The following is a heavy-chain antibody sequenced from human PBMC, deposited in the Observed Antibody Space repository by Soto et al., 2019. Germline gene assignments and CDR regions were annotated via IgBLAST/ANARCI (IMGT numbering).Heavy chain of an antibody. Sequence: QVQLVESGGGVVQPGRSLRLSCAASGFTFSSYAMHWVRQAPGKGLEWVAVISYDGSNKYYADSVKGRFTISRDNSKNTLYLQMDSLRAEDTAVYYCARDRLYYYGSGSYYSGYYYYGMDVWGQGTTVTVSS. CDR1: GFTFSSYA. CDR3: ARDRLYYYGSGSYYSGYYYYGMDV. J-gene: IGHJ6*02. V-gene: IGHV3-30-3*01. CDR2: ISYDGSNK. D-gene: IGHD3-10*01.